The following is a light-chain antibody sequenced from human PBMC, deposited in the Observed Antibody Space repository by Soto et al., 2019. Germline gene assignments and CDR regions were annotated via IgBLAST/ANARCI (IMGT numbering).Light chain of an antibody. CDR2: GVT. J-gene: IGLJ3*02. Sequence: QSALTQPASVSGSPGQSITISCTGTNSDIGVYNYVSWYQHHPGKAPKLMIYGVTNRPSGVSNRFSGSKSGNTASLTISGLQAEDEADYYCSSYTSSSTWVFGGGTKLTVL. CDR3: SSYTSSSTWV. CDR1: NSDIGVYNY. V-gene: IGLV2-14*01.